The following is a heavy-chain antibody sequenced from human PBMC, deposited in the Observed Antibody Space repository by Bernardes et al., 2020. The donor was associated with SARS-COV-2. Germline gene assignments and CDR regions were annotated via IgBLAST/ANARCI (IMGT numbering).Heavy chain of an antibody. Sequence: SEPLSLTCTVSGVSISSYFWTWIRQPPGKGLEWLGYFYHSGRTNYNPSLRSRLTISVDTSRNHFSLKLNSVTAADTAVYYCARGGRYFDWLLLPAFDIWGQGAMVTVSS. D-gene: IGHD3-9*01. V-gene: IGHV4-59*01. CDR2: FYHSGRT. J-gene: IGHJ3*02. CDR3: ARGGRYFDWLLLPAFDI. CDR1: GVSISSYF.